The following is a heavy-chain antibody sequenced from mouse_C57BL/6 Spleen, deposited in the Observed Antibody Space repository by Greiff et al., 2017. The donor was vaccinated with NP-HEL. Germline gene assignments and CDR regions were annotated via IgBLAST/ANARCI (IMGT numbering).Heavy chain of an antibody. J-gene: IGHJ1*03. CDR3: ARDRVVTTRYFDV. Sequence: EVQVVESGGGLVKPGGSLKLSCAASGFTFSSYAMSWVRQTPEKRLEWVATISDGGSYTYYPDNVKGRFTISRDNAKNNLYLQMSHLKSEDTAMYYCARDRVVTTRYFDVWGTGTTVTVSS. CDR1: GFTFSSYA. D-gene: IGHD2-2*01. V-gene: IGHV5-4*01. CDR2: ISDGGSYT.